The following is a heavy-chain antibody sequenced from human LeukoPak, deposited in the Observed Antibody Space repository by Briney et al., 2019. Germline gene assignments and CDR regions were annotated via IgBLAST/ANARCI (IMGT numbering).Heavy chain of an antibody. Sequence: PGGSLRLSCVASEYDFRAYTFTWVRQAPGKGLEYVSSISKSSALKYYSESVRGRFTISRDNAENTLYLQMNSLRADDTAVYYCAKSGYNRFDYWGQGTLVTVSS. CDR2: ISKSSALK. J-gene: IGHJ4*02. CDR3: AKSGYNRFDY. D-gene: IGHD5-24*01. V-gene: IGHV3-21*04. CDR1: EYDFRAYT.